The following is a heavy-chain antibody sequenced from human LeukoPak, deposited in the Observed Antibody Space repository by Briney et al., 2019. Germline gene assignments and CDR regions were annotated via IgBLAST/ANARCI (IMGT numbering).Heavy chain of an antibody. CDR1: GFTFSSYA. CDR3: TRDGIPETNWSGYYIDY. J-gene: IGHJ4*02. CDR2: IRSKTHGGTT. V-gene: IGHV3-49*04. D-gene: IGHD3-3*01. Sequence: GGSLRLSCAASGFTFSSYAMSRVRQAPGKGLEWVGFIRSKTHGGTTEYAASVKGRFSISRDDSKSIAYLQMNSLKTEDTAVYYCTRDGIPETNWSGYYIDYWGQGTLVTVSS.